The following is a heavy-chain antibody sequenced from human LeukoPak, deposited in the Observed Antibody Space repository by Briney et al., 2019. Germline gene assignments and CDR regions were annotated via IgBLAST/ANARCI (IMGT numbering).Heavy chain of an antibody. CDR1: GVTFSSDS. CDR3: PRRQYTSGYS. J-gene: IGHJ4*02. Sequence: GGSLRLSCAASGVTFSSDSMSWGRQAPGKGVEWVSSISSSSTSYIYYADSVKGRFTISRANAKNSLYLQMTSLRAEATAVYYCPRRQYTSGYSWGQGTLVTVSS. D-gene: IGHD3-16*01. V-gene: IGHV3-21*01. CDR2: ISSSSTSYI.